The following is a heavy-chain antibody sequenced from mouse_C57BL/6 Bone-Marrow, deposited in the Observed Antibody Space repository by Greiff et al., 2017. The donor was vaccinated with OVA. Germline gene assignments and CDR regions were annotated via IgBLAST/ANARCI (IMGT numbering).Heavy chain of an antibody. CDR2: SRNKANDYTT. V-gene: IGHV7-1*01. Sequence: EVHLVESGGGLVQSGRSLRLSCATSGFTFSDFYMEWVRQAPGKGLEWIAASRNKANDYTTEYSASVKGRFIVSRDTSQSILYLQMNALRAEDTAIYYSARTVSYYFYAMEYWGQGTSVTVSS. D-gene: IGHD1-1*01. J-gene: IGHJ4*01. CDR3: ARTVSYYFYAMEY. CDR1: GFTFSDFY.